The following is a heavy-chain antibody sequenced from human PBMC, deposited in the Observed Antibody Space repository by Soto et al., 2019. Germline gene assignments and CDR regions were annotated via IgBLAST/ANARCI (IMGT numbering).Heavy chain of an antibody. D-gene: IGHD3-16*02. CDR1: GFSLITRGVG. CDR2: IYWDDDK. Sequence: SGPTLVNPTETLTLTCTFSGFSLITRGVGVGWIRQPHGKALEWLAVIYWDDDKRYSPSLKTRLVLTKDTPKNQVLLTMTNMDSVDTATYFCAHIVITFGGVVADDAFDVWGQGTMVTVSS. V-gene: IGHV2-5*02. J-gene: IGHJ3*01. CDR3: AHIVITFGGVVADDAFDV.